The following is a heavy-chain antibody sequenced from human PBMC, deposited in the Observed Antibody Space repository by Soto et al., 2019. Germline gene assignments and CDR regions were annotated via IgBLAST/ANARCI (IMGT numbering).Heavy chain of an antibody. Sequence: PGGSLRLSCSASGFTFSSYCIHWVRQAPGQGLVWGSRVKSDGANTSYAESRRGRFTISRDNAKNTLYPQMNSLRADDTAVYYCARDMSGGTYNYYYGMDVWGQGTTVTVSS. V-gene: IGHV3-74*01. CDR3: ARDMSGGTYNYYYGMDV. J-gene: IGHJ6*02. CDR2: VKSDGANT. D-gene: IGHD1-26*01. CDR1: GFTFSSYC.